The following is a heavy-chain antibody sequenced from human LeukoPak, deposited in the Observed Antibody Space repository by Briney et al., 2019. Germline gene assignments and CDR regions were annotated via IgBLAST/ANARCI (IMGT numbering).Heavy chain of an antibody. CDR3: ARSFGVVGNWFDP. V-gene: IGHV3-66*02. CDR1: GFTVSSNY. D-gene: IGHD3-3*01. J-gene: IGHJ5*02. Sequence: GGSLRLSCAASGFTVSSNYMSWVRQAPGKGLEWVSVIYSGGSTYYADSVKGRFTISRDNSKNTLYFQRNSLRAEDTAVYYCARSFGVVGNWFDPWGQGTLVTVSS. CDR2: IYSGGST.